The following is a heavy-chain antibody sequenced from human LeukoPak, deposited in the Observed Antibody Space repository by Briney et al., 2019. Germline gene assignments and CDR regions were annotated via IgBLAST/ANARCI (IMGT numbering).Heavy chain of an antibody. V-gene: IGHV3-21*01. CDR1: GFTFSSYA. CDR3: ARPYYYDSSGYSPSGY. Sequence: GGSLRLSCAASGFTFSSYAMSWVRQAPGKGLEWVSAISSSSSYIYYADSVKGRFTISRDNAKNSLYLQMNSLRAEDTAVFYCARPYYYDSSGYSPSGYWGQGTLVTVSS. J-gene: IGHJ4*02. CDR2: ISSSSSYI. D-gene: IGHD3-22*01.